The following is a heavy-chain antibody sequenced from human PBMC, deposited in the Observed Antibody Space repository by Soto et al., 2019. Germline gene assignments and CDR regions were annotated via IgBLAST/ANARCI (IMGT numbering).Heavy chain of an antibody. CDR2: ISGSGGST. CDR1: GFTFSSYA. V-gene: IGHV3-23*01. Sequence: EVQLLESGGGLVQPGGSLRLSCAASGFTFSSYAMSWVRQAPGKGLEWVSAISGSGGSTYYADSVKGRFTISRDKSKNTLYLQMNSLRAEDTAVYYCAKSIVVVPQLLTHWGQGTLVTVSS. J-gene: IGHJ4*02. CDR3: AKSIVVVPQLLTH. D-gene: IGHD2-2*01.